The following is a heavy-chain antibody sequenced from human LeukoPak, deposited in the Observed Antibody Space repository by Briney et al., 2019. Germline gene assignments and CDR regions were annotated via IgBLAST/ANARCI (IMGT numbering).Heavy chain of an antibody. J-gene: IGHJ5*02. Sequence: SETLSLTCTVSGGSISSYYWGWIRQPPGKGLEWIGGIYYSGSTYYNSSLKSRVTISVDTSKNQFSLKLSSVTAADTAVYYCARQRKNYYDSSGYYYEAVIWFDPWGQGTLVTVSS. V-gene: IGHV4-39*01. CDR2: IYYSGST. CDR3: ARQRKNYYDSSGYYYEAVIWFDP. CDR1: GGSISSYY. D-gene: IGHD3-22*01.